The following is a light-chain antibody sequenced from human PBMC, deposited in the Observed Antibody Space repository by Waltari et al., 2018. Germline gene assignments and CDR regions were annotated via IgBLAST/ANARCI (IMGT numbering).Light chain of an antibody. CDR3: LLYHGGAWV. CDR1: TGAVISGHY. J-gene: IGLJ3*02. CDR2: STS. V-gene: IGLV7-43*01. Sequence: QTVVTQEPSLTVSPGGTVPLTCASTTGAVISGHYANWFQTKPGQAPRARIYSTSNKYSRTPARFSGSLLGGKAARTLSGVLSEDEANYYCLLYHGGAWVFGGGTKLTVL.